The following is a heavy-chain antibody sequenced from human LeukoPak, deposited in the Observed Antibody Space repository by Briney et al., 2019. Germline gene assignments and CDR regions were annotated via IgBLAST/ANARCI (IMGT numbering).Heavy chain of an antibody. V-gene: IGHV3-23*01. CDR2: ISGSGGST. CDR1: GFTFSSYG. CDR3: AKKFMAGYYDSSGYSADYYFDY. D-gene: IGHD3-22*01. J-gene: IGHJ4*02. Sequence: QPGGSLRLSCAASGFTFSSYGMSWVRQAPGKGLGWVSAISGSGGSTYYADSVKGRFTISRDNSKNTLYLQMNSLRAEDTAVYYCAKKFMAGYYDSSGYSADYYFDYWGQGTLVTVSS.